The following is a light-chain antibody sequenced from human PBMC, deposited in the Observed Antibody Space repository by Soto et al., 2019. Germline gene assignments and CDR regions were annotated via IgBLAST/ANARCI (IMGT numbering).Light chain of an antibody. CDR2: DAS. CDR1: QSVSSY. V-gene: IGKV3-15*01. J-gene: IGKJ1*01. CDR3: QQYNNWPPWT. Sequence: EIVVTQSPASLSLTPGERATLSCRASQSVSSYLAWYQQKPGQAPRLLIYDASTRATGIPARFSGSGSGTEFTLSISSLQSEDFAVYYCQQYNNWPPWTFGQGTKVDIK.